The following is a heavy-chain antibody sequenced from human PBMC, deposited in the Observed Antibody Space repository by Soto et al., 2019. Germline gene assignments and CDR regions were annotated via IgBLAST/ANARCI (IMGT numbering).Heavy chain of an antibody. V-gene: IGHV1-3*01. CDR2: INAGNGNT. Sequence: ASVKVSCKASGYTFASYAMHWVRQAPGQRLEWMGWINAGNGNTKYSQKFQGRVTITRDTYASRAYMELSSLRSEDTAVYYCARDLFQSYYYSGMDVWGQGTTVTVSS. J-gene: IGHJ6*02. D-gene: IGHD2-21*01. CDR3: ARDLFQSYYYSGMDV. CDR1: GYTFASYA.